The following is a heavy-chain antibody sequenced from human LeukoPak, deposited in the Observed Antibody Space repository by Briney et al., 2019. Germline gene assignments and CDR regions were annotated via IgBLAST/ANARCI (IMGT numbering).Heavy chain of an antibody. V-gene: IGHV3-7*01. CDR1: GPTFSTYW. J-gene: IGHJ1*01. CDR2: IIEEGGAA. Sequence: PGRSLRLSCAASGPTFSTYWTSSARHPPGNWMEWVATIIEEGGAATYVDSVKGRFTITRANAKNSLYLQLNTPRAGQTTTYYGAKGGNAYSEVESRGQGTMVTVSS. CDR3: AKGGNAYSEVES. D-gene: IGHD3-16*01.